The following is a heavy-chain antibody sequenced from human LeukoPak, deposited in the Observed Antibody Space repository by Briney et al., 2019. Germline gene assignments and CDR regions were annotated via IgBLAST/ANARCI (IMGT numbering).Heavy chain of an antibody. V-gene: IGHV1-46*01. CDR1: GYTFTSYY. CDR2: ISPSGGST. D-gene: IGHD6-6*01. CDR3: ARGVYSSSPEPPFDY. J-gene: IGHJ4*02. Sequence: GASVKVSCKASGYTFTSYYMHWVRQAPGQGLEWMGIISPSGGSTSYAQKSQGRVTMTRDTSTSTVYMELSSLRSEDTAVYYCARGVYSSSPEPPFDYWGQGTLVTVSS.